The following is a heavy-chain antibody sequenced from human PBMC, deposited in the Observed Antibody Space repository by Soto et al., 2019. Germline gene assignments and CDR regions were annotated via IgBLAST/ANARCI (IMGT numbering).Heavy chain of an antibody. CDR3: ARTQDLGELLLEYYFDY. Sequence: SETLSLTCTVSGGSISSYYWSWIRQPPGKGLEWIGYIYYSGSTNYNPSLKSRVTISVDTSKNQFSLKLSSVTAADTAVYYCARTQDLGELLLEYYFDYWGQGTLVTVSS. J-gene: IGHJ4*02. D-gene: IGHD3-10*01. V-gene: IGHV4-59*01. CDR1: GGSISSYY. CDR2: IYYSGST.